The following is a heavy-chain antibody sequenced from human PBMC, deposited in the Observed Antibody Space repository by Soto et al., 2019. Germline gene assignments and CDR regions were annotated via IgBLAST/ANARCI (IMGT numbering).Heavy chain of an antibody. CDR3: ARDPPVLYDILTGYENYYYYYGMDV. V-gene: IGHV3-30-3*01. CDR1: GFTFSSYA. Sequence: QVQLVESGGGVVQPGRSLRLSCAASGFTFSSYAMHWVRQAPGKGLEWVAVISYDGSNKYYADSVKGRFTISRDNSKNTLYLQMNSLRAEDTAVYYCARDPPVLYDILTGYENYYYYYGMDVWGQGTTVTVSS. CDR2: ISYDGSNK. J-gene: IGHJ6*02. D-gene: IGHD3-9*01.